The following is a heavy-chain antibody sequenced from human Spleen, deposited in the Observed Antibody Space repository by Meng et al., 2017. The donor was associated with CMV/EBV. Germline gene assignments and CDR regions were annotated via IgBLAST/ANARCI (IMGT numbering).Heavy chain of an antibody. CDR3: AIRKRTVTVSLSAFDI. CDR1: EHTFSSYY. D-gene: IGHD3-3*01. Sequence: ASVKVSCKASEHTFSSYYMNWVRQAPGQGLEWMGIIDPTGGSTSYAQKFQGRVSMNRDRSTSTVYMGLNSLRSEDTAVYYCAIRKRTVTVSLSAFDIWGQGTMVTVSS. CDR2: IDPTGGST. V-gene: IGHV1-46*01. J-gene: IGHJ3*02.